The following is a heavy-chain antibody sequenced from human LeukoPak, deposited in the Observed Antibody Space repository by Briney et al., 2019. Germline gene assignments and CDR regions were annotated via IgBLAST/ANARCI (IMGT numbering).Heavy chain of an antibody. V-gene: IGHV4-4*07. Sequence: PSETLSLTCAVYGGSFSGYYWSWIRQPAGKGLEWIGRIYASGSTNYNPSLKSRVTMSVDTSKNQFSLKLSSVTAADTAVYYCARDVVGATAADWGQGTLVTVSS. D-gene: IGHD1-26*01. CDR2: IYASGST. CDR3: ARDVVGATAAD. CDR1: GGSFSGYY. J-gene: IGHJ4*02.